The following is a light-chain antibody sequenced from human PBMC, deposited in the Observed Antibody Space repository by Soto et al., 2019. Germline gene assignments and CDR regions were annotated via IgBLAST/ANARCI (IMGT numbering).Light chain of an antibody. V-gene: IGKV3-20*01. CDR1: PSIYRNF. CDR2: GAS. J-gene: IGKJ3*01. Sequence: EIVLTQSPDTLSLSPGERATLSCTASPSIYRNFLAWYQQKPRKAPRLLIYGASSRATGIPDRFSGSRSGTDFTLIISSLEPEDFPVYFCKQYGSSPSTFGPGTKVNI. CDR3: KQYGSSPST.